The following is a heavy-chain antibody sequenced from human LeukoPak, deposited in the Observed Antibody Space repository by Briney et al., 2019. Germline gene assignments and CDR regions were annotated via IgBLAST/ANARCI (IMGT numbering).Heavy chain of an antibody. Sequence: ASVKVSCKASGYTFTGCYMHWVRQAPGQGLEWMGRINPNSGGTNYAQKFQGRVTMTRDTSISTAYMELSRLRSDDTAVYYCARGGTYYDSSGYYSSPHFDYWGQGTLVTVSS. CDR3: ARGGTYYDSSGYYSSPHFDY. J-gene: IGHJ4*02. V-gene: IGHV1-2*06. D-gene: IGHD3-22*01. CDR2: INPNSGGT. CDR1: GYTFTGCY.